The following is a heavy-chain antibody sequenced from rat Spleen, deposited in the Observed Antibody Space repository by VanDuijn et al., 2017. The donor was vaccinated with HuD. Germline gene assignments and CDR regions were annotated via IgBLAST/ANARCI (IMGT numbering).Heavy chain of an antibody. CDR3: ARSGTHRNWYFDF. D-gene: IGHD5-1*01. J-gene: IGHJ1*01. CDR1: GYSITSNY. V-gene: IGHV3-3*01. Sequence: EVQLQESGPGLVKPSQSLSLTCSVTGYSITSNYWGWIRKFPGNKLEWMGYINSAGSTNYNPPLKSQISITRDTSKNQFFLQLTSVTTEDTATYYCARSGTHRNWYFDFWGPGTMVTVSS. CDR2: INSAGST.